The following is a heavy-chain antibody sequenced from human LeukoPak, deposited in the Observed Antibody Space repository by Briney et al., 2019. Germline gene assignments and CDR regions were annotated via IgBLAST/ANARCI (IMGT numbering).Heavy chain of an antibody. CDR2: ISGYNGNT. V-gene: IGHV1-18*04. J-gene: IGHJ4*02. CDR1: RYTFTAFY. CDR3: ARDNGHKSVDY. D-gene: IGHD2-21*01. Sequence: ASVTVSCKASRYTFTAFYMHWVRQAPGQGLEWMGWISGYNGNTNYAQKFQGRVTMTTDTSTSTLYMEVRSLRSDDTAVYYCARDNGHKSVDYWGQGTQVTVSS.